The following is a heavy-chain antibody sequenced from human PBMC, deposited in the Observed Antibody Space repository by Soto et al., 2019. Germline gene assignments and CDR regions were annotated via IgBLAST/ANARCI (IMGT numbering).Heavy chain of an antibody. CDR3: ARGYGDYSGDDAFDI. CDR2: ISSSSSYI. Sequence: GGSLRLSCAASGFTFSSYSMNWVRQAPGKGLEWVSSISSSSSYIYYADSVKGRFTISRDNAKNSLYLQMNSLRAEDTAVYYCARGYGDYSGDDAFDIWGQGTMVTVSS. CDR1: GFTFSSYS. D-gene: IGHD4-17*01. J-gene: IGHJ3*02. V-gene: IGHV3-21*01.